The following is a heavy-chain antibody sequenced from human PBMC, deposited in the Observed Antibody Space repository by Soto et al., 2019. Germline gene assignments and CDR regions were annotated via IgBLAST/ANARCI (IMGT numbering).Heavy chain of an antibody. V-gene: IGHV3-30*18. CDR3: AKGVVDS. J-gene: IGHJ4*02. CDR2: TSYDESYK. Sequence: QVQLVESGGGVVQPGRSLRLSCEASGFNFSTYSMHWVRQAPGKGLEWVALTSYDESYKFYADSVKGRFTISRDNSKSTLYLQMNSLRTEDTAVYYCAKGVVDSWGQGTLVTVSS. CDR1: GFNFSTYS.